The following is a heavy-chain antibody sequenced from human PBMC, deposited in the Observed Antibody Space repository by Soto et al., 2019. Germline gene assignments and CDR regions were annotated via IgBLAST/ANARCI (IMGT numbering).Heavy chain of an antibody. Sequence: QVQLQESGPGLVKPSGTLSLTCAVSGGSIGSSNWWSWVRQPSGKGLEWIGEIYDSGSTNYNPSLKSRVTISLDKSKNQFSLKLSSVTAADTAVYYCARLKTYDILNKSDYWGQGSLVTVSS. D-gene: IGHD3-9*01. V-gene: IGHV4-4*02. J-gene: IGHJ4*02. CDR2: IYDSGST. CDR1: GGSIGSSNW. CDR3: ARLKTYDILNKSDY.